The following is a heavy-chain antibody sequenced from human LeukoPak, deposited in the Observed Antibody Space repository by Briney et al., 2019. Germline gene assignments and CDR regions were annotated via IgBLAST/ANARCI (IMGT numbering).Heavy chain of an antibody. J-gene: IGHJ5*02. CDR3: AKVRWELLTGKWFDP. CDR2: ISGSGGST. Sequence: GGSLTLSCAASGFTFSGYDMSWVRQAPGKGLEWVSAISGSGGSTYYADSVKRRFTISRDNSKNTQYLQINSLRAEDTAGYYCAKVRWELLTGKWFDPWGQGTLVSVSS. D-gene: IGHD1-26*01. V-gene: IGHV3-23*01. CDR1: GFTFSGYD.